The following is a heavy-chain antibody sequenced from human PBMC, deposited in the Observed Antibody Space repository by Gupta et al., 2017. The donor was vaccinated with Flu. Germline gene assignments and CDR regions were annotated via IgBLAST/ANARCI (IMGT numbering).Heavy chain of an antibody. CDR2: IRSKAYGGTT. V-gene: IGHV3-49*03. CDR3: TSLGVATIPGAFDI. D-gene: IGHD5-12*01. CDR1: GFTFGDYA. Sequence: EVQLVESGGGLVQPGRSLRLSCTASGFTFGDYAMSWFRQAPGKGLEWVGFIRSKAYGGTTEYAASVKGRFTISRDDSKSIAYLQMNSLKTEDTAVYYCTSLGVATIPGAFDIWGQGTMVTVSS. J-gene: IGHJ3*02.